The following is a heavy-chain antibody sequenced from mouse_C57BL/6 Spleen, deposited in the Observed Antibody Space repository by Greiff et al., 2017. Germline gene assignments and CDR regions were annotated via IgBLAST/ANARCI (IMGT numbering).Heavy chain of an antibody. D-gene: IGHD2-3*01. CDR1: GYTFTSYW. Sequence: QVQLKQPGAELVKPGASVKLSCKASGYTFTSYWMHWVKQRPGQGLEWIGMIHPNSGSTNYNEKFKSKATLTVDKSSSTAYMQLSSLTTENSAVYDCARSYDKWGFDYWGQGTTLTVSS. J-gene: IGHJ2*01. CDR2: IHPNSGST. CDR3: ARSYDKWGFDY. V-gene: IGHV1-64*01.